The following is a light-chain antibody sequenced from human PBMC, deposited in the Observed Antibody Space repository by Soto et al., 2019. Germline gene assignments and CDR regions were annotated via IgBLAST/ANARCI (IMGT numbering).Light chain of an antibody. V-gene: IGLV2-23*01. CDR1: SSDVGSYNL. CDR3: CSYAGSSSL. J-gene: IGLJ3*02. Sequence: QSALTQPASVSGSPGQSITISCTGTSSDVGSYNLVSWYQQHPGKAPKLMIYEGSKRPSGVSNRFSGSKSGNTASLTISGLQAEDEADYYCCSYAGSSSLFGGGTKVTFL. CDR2: EGS.